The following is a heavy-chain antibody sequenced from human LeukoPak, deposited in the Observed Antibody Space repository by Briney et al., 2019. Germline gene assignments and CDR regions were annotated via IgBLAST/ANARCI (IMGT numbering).Heavy chain of an antibody. V-gene: IGHV4-59*08. J-gene: IGHJ3*02. CDR3: ASWLGYSRGGII. Sequence: SETLSLTCTVSGGSISSYYWSWIRQPPGKGLEWIGYIYYSGSTNYNPSLKSRVTISVDTSKNQFSLKLSSVTAADTAVYYCASWLGYSRGGIIWGQGTMVTVSS. D-gene: IGHD6-13*01. CDR2: IYYSGST. CDR1: GGSISSYY.